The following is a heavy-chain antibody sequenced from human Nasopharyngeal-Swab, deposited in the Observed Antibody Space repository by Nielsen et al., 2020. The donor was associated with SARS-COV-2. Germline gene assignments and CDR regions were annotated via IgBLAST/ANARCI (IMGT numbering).Heavy chain of an antibody. D-gene: IGHD5-12*01. CDR2: IGASDGQT. CDR3: VKGAIVPTILELDF. J-gene: IGHJ4*02. Sequence: VRQAPGKGLDWVSGIGASDGQTHYAGSVTGRFTISRDNSKSTLYLQMNSLSADDTALYYCVKGAIVPTILELDFWGQGTLVTVSS. V-gene: IGHV3-23*01.